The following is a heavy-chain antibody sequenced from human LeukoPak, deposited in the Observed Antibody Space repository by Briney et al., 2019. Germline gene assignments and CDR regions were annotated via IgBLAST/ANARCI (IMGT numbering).Heavy chain of an antibody. Sequence: SETLSLTCAFYGGSFSGYYWSWIRQPPGKGLKWIGEINHSGSTNYNPSLKSRVTISVDTSKNQFSLKLSSVTAADTAVYYCARPRYNWNHFDYWGQGTLVTVSS. CDR3: ARPRYNWNHFDY. CDR1: GGSFSGYY. CDR2: INHSGST. J-gene: IGHJ4*02. D-gene: IGHD1-1*01. V-gene: IGHV4-34*01.